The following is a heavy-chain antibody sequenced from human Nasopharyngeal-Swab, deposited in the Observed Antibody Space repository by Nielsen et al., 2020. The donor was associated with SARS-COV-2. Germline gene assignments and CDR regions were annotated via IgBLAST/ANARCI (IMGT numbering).Heavy chain of an antibody. V-gene: IGHV3-13*01. CDR2: IGTAGDT. Sequence: GESLEISCAASGFTFSSYDMHWVRQATGKGLEWVSAIGTAGDTYYPGSVKGRFTISRENAKNSLYLQMNSLRAEDTAVYYCARALYCSSTSCYTPYYYYYMDVWGKGTTVTVSS. CDR3: ARALYCSSTSCYTPYYYYYMDV. J-gene: IGHJ6*03. D-gene: IGHD2-2*02. CDR1: GFTFSSYD.